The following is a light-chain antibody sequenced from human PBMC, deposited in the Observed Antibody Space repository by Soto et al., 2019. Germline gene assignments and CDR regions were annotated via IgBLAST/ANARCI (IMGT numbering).Light chain of an antibody. CDR3: AAWDDGLSGYV. J-gene: IGLJ1*01. CDR2: TNN. Sequence: QSALIQPPSASGTPGQRVTISCSGSSSNIGSNSVYWYQQLPGTAPKLLLYTNNQRPSGVPDRFSGSKSGTSASLAISGLRSEDEADYYCAAWDDGLSGYVFGTGTKLTVL. CDR1: SSNIGSNS. V-gene: IGLV1-47*01.